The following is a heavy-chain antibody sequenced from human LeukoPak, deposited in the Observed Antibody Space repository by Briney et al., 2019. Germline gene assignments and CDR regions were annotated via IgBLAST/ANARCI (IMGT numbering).Heavy chain of an antibody. CDR2: ISAYNGNT. V-gene: IGHV1-18*01. J-gene: IGHJ4*02. CDR3: ARDPPSSSLDYFDY. Sequence: ASVKLSFKASGYTCTSNGISWVRQGPGQGLEWMGWISAYNGNTNYAQMLQGRVTMTTDTSTSTAYMELRSLRSDDTAVYYCARDPPSSSLDYFDYWGQGTLVTVSS. CDR1: GYTCTSNG. D-gene: IGHD6-13*01.